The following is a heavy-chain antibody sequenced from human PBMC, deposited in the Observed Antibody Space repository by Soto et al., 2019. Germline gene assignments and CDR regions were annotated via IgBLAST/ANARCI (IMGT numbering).Heavy chain of an antibody. Sequence: EVQLVETGGGLIQPGGSLRLSCVVSGFNVGSSYVSWVRQAPGKGLDWVWRLEWVSVIYSAGNTYYPDSVKGRFTISRETSKNTVYLQMNSLRIDDTPLYFCARVFHPGRHFDGLPAGTAGPTGAFDIWGQGTMVTVSS. CDR3: ARVFHPGRHFDGLPAGTAGPTGAFDI. D-gene: IGHD3-10*01. CDR2: IYSAGNT. V-gene: IGHV3-53*05. J-gene: IGHJ3*02. CDR1: GFNVGSSY.